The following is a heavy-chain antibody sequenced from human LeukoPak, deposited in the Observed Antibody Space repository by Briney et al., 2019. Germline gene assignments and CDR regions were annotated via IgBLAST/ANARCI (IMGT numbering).Heavy chain of an antibody. J-gene: IGHJ5*02. CDR1: GYSFTSYW. CDR3: ARRERYYDSSGYYYDWFDP. CDR2: IYPGDSDT. Sequence: GESLKISCKGSGYSFTSYWIGWVRQMPGKGLEWMGIIYPGDSDTRYSPSFQGQVTISADKSISTAYLQWSSLKASDTAMYYCARRERYYDSSGYYYDWFDPWGQGTLVTVSS. V-gene: IGHV5-51*01. D-gene: IGHD3-22*01.